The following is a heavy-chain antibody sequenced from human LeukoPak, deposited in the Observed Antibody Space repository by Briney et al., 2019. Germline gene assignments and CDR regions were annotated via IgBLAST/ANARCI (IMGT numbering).Heavy chain of an antibody. J-gene: IGHJ4*02. D-gene: IGHD5-12*01. CDR1: GFTFSSYA. V-gene: IGHV3-30*04. CDR2: ISYDGSNK. Sequence: GGSLRLSCAASGFTFSSYAMHWVRQAPGKGLEWVAVISYDGSNKYYADSVKGRFTISRDNSKNTLYLQMNSLRAEDTAVYYCARASGYDYLDSFDYWGQGTTVTVSS. CDR3: ARASGYDYLDSFDY.